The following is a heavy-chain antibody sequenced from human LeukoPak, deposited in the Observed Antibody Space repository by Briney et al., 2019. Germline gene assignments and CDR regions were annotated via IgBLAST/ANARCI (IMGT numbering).Heavy chain of an antibody. D-gene: IGHD5-24*01. CDR1: GGSFSSFA. CDR2: IIPILNIA. Sequence: EASVKVSCKASGGSFSSFAISWVRQAPGQGLEWMGRIIPILNIANYAQKFQGRVTITADKSTNTAYMELSSLRSEDTAVYYCARDDRDGYNYGYWGQGTLVTVSS. J-gene: IGHJ4*02. V-gene: IGHV1-69*04. CDR3: ARDDRDGYNYGY.